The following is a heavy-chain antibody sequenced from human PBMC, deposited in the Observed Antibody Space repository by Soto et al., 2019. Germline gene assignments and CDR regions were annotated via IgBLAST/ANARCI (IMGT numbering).Heavy chain of an antibody. CDR3: ARGPYNWNYGLFDP. CDR2: IIPICGTA. Sequence: QVQLVQSGAEVKKPGSSVKVSCKASGGTFSSYAISWVRQAPGHGLEWMGGIIPICGTANYAQKFQGRVTITADKSTSTAYMELSSLRSEDTAVYYCARGPYNWNYGLFDPWGQGTLVTVSS. J-gene: IGHJ5*02. CDR1: GGTFSSYA. D-gene: IGHD1-7*01. V-gene: IGHV1-69*06.